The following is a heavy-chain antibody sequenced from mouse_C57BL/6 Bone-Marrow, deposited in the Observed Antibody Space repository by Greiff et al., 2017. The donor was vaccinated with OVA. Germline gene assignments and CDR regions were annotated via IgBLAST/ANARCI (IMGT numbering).Heavy chain of an antibody. V-gene: IGHV2-9-1*01. D-gene: IGHD1-1*01. CDR2: IWTGGGT. CDR1: GFSLTSYA. J-gene: IGHJ4*01. CDR3: ARFTTVVENAMDY. Sequence: VQRVESGPGLVAPSQSLSITCTVSGFSLTSYAISWVRQPPGRGLGWLGVIWTGGGTNYNSALKSRLSISKDNSKSQVFLKMNSLQTDDTARYYCARFTTVVENAMDYWGQGTSVTVSS.